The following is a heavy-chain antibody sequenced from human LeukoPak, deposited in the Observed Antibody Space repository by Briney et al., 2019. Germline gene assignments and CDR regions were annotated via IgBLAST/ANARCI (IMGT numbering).Heavy chain of an antibody. D-gene: IGHD5-24*01. CDR3: ARVGDGLNDAFDI. CDR2: INPKTGGT. CDR1: GYIFTGHY. J-gene: IGHJ3*02. V-gene: IGHV1-2*06. Sequence: SVKVSCKASGYIFTGHYMNWVRQVPGQGLEWMGRINPKTGGTNYPQNFQGRATTTRDPSISTTYMELSRLRPDDTAVYYCARVGDGLNDAFDIWGQGTMVTVSS.